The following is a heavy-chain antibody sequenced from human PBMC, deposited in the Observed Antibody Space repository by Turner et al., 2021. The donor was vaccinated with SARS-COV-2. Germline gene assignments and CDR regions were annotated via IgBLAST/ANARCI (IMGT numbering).Heavy chain of an antibody. V-gene: IGHV3-30*18. J-gene: IGHJ4*02. CDR3: AKDRSFRGGTYLFGY. Sequence: QVHLVASGGGLVQPGRSLRLSCAASAFPFSSYGMHWVRQAPGKGLEWVSIISYDGNNQEYADSVKGRITISRDNSKNTLYLQMNSLRAEDTAVYYCAKDRSFRGGTYLFGYWGQGTLVTGSS. CDR1: AFPFSSYG. D-gene: IGHD1-26*01. CDR2: ISYDGNNQ.